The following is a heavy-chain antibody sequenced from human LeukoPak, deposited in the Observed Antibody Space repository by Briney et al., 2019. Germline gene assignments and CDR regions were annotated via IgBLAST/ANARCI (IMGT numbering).Heavy chain of an antibody. Sequence: GGSLRLSCAASGFNFSSYAMSWVRQAPGKGLEWVSAISGSGGSTYYADSVKGRFTISRDNSKNTLYLQMNSLRAEDTAVYYCAKPPVLRFLEWFTYVDYWGQGTLVTVSS. J-gene: IGHJ4*02. D-gene: IGHD3-3*01. V-gene: IGHV3-23*01. CDR1: GFNFSSYA. CDR3: AKPPVLRFLEWFTYVDY. CDR2: ISGSGGST.